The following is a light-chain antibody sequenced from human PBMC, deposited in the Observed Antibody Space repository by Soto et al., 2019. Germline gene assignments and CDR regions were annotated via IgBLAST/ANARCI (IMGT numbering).Light chain of an antibody. Sequence: ALQFTPSPPSLAASVGGRVTLPCRAIQGISTFLAWYQQKPGRAPKLLIYAASSLQSGVPSRFSGSGSGTDFTLTISSLQPEDFATYYCLQDYNYPLTFGGGTKVDIK. CDR1: QGISTF. J-gene: IGKJ4*01. CDR2: AAS. CDR3: LQDYNYPLT. V-gene: IGKV1-6*02.